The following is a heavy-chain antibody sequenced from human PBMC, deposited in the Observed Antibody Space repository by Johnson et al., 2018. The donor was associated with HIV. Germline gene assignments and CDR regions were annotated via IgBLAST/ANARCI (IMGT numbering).Heavy chain of an antibody. Sequence: VQLVESGGGLVQPGGSLRLSCAASGFTFSSYWMSWVRQAPGKGLEWVANIKQDGSEKYYADSVKGRFTISRDNAKNTLYLQMNRLRAEDTAVYYCAKGSEYRCGYDKYAFDIWGQGTMVTVSS. CDR1: GFTFSSYW. CDR3: AKGSEYRCGYDKYAFDI. V-gene: IGHV3-7*05. CDR2: IKQDGSEK. D-gene: IGHD5-12*01. J-gene: IGHJ3*02.